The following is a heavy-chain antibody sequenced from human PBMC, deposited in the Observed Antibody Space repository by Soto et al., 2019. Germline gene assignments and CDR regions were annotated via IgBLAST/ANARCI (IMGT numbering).Heavy chain of an antibody. D-gene: IGHD6-13*01. CDR1: GFTFNTYN. J-gene: IGHJ5*02. CDR3: ARHPERIAQVGWFDP. Sequence: PGGSLRLSCAASGFTFNTYNMNWVRQAPGKGLEWVAYISSSSTIYYADSVKGRFTISRDNAKNSLYLQMNSLRAEDTAVYYCARHPERIAQVGWFDPWGQGTLVTVSS. V-gene: IGHV3-48*01. CDR2: ISSSSTI.